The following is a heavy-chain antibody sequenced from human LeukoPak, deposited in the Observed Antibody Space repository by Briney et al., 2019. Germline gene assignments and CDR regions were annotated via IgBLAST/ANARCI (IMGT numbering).Heavy chain of an antibody. D-gene: IGHD3-3*01. J-gene: IGHJ4*02. Sequence: ASVKVSCKASGYTFTGYYMHWVRQAPGQGLEWMGWINPNSGGTNYAQKLQGWVTMTRDTSISTAYMELSRLRSDDTAVYYCARGPITNIRFLEWLHDYWGQGTLVTVSS. V-gene: IGHV1-2*04. CDR3: ARGPITNIRFLEWLHDY. CDR1: GYTFTGYY. CDR2: INPNSGGT.